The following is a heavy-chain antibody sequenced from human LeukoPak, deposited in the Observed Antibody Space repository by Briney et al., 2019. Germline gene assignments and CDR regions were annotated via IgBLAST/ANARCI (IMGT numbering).Heavy chain of an antibody. CDR1: GGSIRSGSYY. J-gene: IGHJ4*02. Sequence: SETLSLTCTVSGGSIRSGSYYWGWIRRPPGKGLVWIGSIDYSGTTYYNPSLKSRVTISVDTSKNQFSLKLSSVTAADTALYYCARRGEAAGSKGAFDYWGQGTLVTVSS. CDR3: ARRGEAAGSKGAFDY. V-gene: IGHV4-39*01. D-gene: IGHD6-13*01. CDR2: IDYSGTT.